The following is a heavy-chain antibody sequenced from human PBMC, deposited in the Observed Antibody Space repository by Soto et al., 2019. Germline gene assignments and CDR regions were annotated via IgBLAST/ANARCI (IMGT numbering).Heavy chain of an antibody. J-gene: IGHJ5*01. CDR3: ATQEVGGSYVYTFDS. V-gene: IGHV4-39*01. CDR1: GGSINSGSHY. D-gene: IGHD1-26*01. Sequence: QLQLQESAPGLVKPSETLSLTCTVSGGSINSGSHYWGWIRQPPGKGLEWIGSIYYSGSTYYNPSLKSRVTISVDTSKNQFSLKLTSVTAADTAVYYCATQEVGGSYVYTFDSWGQGTLVTVSS. CDR2: IYYSGST.